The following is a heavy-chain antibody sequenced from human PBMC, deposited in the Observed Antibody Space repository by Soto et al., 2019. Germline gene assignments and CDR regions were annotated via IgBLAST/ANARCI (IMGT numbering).Heavy chain of an antibody. CDR1: GGSINTYF. V-gene: IGHV4-59*01. D-gene: IGHD5-18*01. CDR3: ARGAGYNGYLDY. CDR2: IYYSGST. Sequence: SETLSLTCTVSGGSINTYFWNWIRQSPGKGLEWIGYIYYSGSTYYNPSLKSRVTVSVDTSKNQISLKLISVTAADTAVYYCARGAGYNGYLDYWGQGTLVTVSS. J-gene: IGHJ4*02.